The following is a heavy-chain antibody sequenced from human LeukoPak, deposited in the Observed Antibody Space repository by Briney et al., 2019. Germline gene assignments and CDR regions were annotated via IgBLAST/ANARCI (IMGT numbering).Heavy chain of an antibody. CDR3: ARGEYSSSWYWHFQH. D-gene: IGHD6-13*01. CDR1: GFTFSSYG. Sequence: GRSLRLSCAASGFTFSSYGMHWVRQAAGKGLEWVAVIWYDGSNKYYADSVKGRFTISRDNSKNTLYLQMNSLRAEDTAVYYCARGEYSSSWYWHFQHWGQGTLVTVSS. CDR2: IWYDGSNK. V-gene: IGHV3-33*01. J-gene: IGHJ1*01.